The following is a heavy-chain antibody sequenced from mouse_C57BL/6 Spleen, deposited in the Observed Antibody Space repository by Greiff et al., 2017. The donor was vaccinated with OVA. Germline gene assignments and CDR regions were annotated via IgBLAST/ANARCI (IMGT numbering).Heavy chain of an antibody. V-gene: IGHV1-64*01. CDR2: IHPNSGST. J-gene: IGHJ3*01. Sequence: VQLQQSGAELVKPGASVKLSCKASGYTFTSYWMHWVKQRPGQGLEWIGMIHPNSGSTNYNEKFKSKATLTVDKSSSTAYMQLSSLTSEDSAVYYCARLGGIYYDYDYYWGQGTLVTVSA. CDR3: ARLGGIYYDYDYY. D-gene: IGHD2-4*01. CDR1: GYTFTSYW.